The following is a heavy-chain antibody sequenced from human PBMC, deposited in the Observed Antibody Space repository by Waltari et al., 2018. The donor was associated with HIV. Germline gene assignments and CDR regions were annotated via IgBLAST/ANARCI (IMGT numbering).Heavy chain of an antibody. Sequence: EVLLAESGGRLIQPGGSLGLSCVASNFTISDRPVTWVRQTPGGPLEGVADIYPDDTTHYAESVRGRFTISRLKSRTSVILLMNGLFVDDTAIYYCTTGVRYYNPWGLGTRVTVSA. V-gene: IGHV3-53*01. CDR1: NFTISDRP. D-gene: IGHD3-22*01. CDR3: TTGVRYYNP. J-gene: IGHJ5*02. CDR2: IYPDDTT.